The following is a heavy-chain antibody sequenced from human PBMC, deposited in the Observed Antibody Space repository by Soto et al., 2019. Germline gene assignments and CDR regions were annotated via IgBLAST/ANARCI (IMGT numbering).Heavy chain of an antibody. V-gene: IGHV4-59*04. Sequence: SETLSLTCIVSGGSISSYYWSWIRQPPGKGLEWIGYIYNSGSTYYNPSLKSRVTVSVDTSKNHFSLSLYSVTAADTALYFCARWNSWFGGSYVDYWGQGALVTVSS. D-gene: IGHD1-26*01. CDR1: GGSISSYY. CDR2: IYNSGST. J-gene: IGHJ4*02. CDR3: ARWNSWFGGSYVDY.